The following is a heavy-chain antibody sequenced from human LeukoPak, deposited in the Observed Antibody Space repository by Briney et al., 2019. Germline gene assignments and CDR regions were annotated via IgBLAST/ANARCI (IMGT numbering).Heavy chain of an antibody. J-gene: IGHJ4*02. V-gene: IGHV3-48*01. D-gene: IGHD3-16*01. CDR1: GGSISSSS. CDR2: ISSSSSNI. CDR3: ARDLQVWAYYFDY. Sequence: ETLSLTCTVSGGSISSSSYYWGWIRQPPGKGLEWVSYISSSSSNIYYADSVWGRFTVSRDNAKKSLYLQMNSLRAEDTAVYYCARDLQVWAYYFDYWGQGTLVTVSS.